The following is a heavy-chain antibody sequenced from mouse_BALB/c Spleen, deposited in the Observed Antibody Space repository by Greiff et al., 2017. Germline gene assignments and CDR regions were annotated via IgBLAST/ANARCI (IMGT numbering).Heavy chain of an antibody. CDR1: GYTFTSYV. V-gene: IGHV1-14*01. J-gene: IGHJ4*01. Sequence: VQLKQSGPELVKPGASVKMSCKASGYTFTSYVMHWVKQKPGQGLEWIGYINPYNDGTKYNEKFKGKATLTSDKSSSTAYMELSSLTSEDSAVYYCARVSMITTRAMDYWGQGTSVTVSS. CDR3: ARVSMITTRAMDY. D-gene: IGHD2-4*01. CDR2: INPYNDGT.